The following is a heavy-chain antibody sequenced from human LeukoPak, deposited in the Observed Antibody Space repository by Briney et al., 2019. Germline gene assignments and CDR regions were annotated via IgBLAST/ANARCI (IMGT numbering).Heavy chain of an antibody. CDR2: INPNGGDT. Sequence: ASVKVSCKASGYTFTAYYMHWVRQAPGQGLEWMGWINPNGGDTNYVQKFQGRVTMTRDTSISTAYMELSRLRSDDMAVYYCALTYCGGGSCYSDYFDYWGQGTLVTVSS. J-gene: IGHJ4*02. V-gene: IGHV1-2*02. D-gene: IGHD2-15*01. CDR3: ALTYCGGGSCYSDYFDY. CDR1: GYTFTAYY.